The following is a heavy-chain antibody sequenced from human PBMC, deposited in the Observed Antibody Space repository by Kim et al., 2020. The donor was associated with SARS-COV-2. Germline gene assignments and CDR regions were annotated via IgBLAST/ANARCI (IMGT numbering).Heavy chain of an antibody. CDR3: ARASITIFGVVLHFDY. D-gene: IGHD3-3*01. Sequence: SETLSLTCTVSGGSISSGGYYWSWIRQHPGKGLEWIGYIYYSGSTYYNPSLKSRVTISVDTSKNQFSLKLSSVTAADTAMYYCARASITIFGVVLHFDYWGQGTLVTVSS. CDR2: IYYSGST. CDR1: GGSISSGGYY. V-gene: IGHV4-31*03. J-gene: IGHJ4*02.